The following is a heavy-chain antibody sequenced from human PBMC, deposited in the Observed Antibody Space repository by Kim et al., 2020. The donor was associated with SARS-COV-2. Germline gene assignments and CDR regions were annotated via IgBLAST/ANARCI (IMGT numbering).Heavy chain of an antibody. D-gene: IGHD6-13*01. V-gene: IGHV4-31*03. CDR3: ARTPPHPPDLYSSSWYNWFDP. J-gene: IGHJ5*02. CDR1: GGSISSGGYY. Sequence: SETLSLTCTVSGGSISSGGYYWSWIRQHPGKGLEWIGYIYYSGSTYYNPSLKSRVTISVDTSKNQFSLKLSSVTAADTAVYYCARTPPHPPDLYSSSWYNWFDPWGQGTLVTVSS. CDR2: IYYSGST.